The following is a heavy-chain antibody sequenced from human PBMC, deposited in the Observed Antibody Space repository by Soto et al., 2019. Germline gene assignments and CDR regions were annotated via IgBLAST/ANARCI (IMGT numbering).Heavy chain of an antibody. V-gene: IGHV1-2*04. CDR3: ARASPLRGYSGYAFYYYYYYMDV. Sequence: ASVKVSCKASGYTFTGYYMHWVRQAPGQGLEWMGWINPNSGGTNYAQKFQGWVTMTRDTSISTAYMELSRLRSDDTAVYYCARASPLRGYSGYAFYYYYYYMDVWGKGTTVTVSS. CDR1: GYTFTGYY. J-gene: IGHJ6*03. D-gene: IGHD5-12*01. CDR2: INPNSGGT.